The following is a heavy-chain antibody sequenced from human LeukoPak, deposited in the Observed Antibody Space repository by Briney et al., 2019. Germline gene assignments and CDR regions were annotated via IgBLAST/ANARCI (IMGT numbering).Heavy chain of an antibody. CDR2: ISSSSSYI. CDR1: GFTFSSYA. J-gene: IGHJ4*02. Sequence: GGSLRLSCAASGFTFSSYAMSWVRQAPGKGLEWVSSISSSSSYIYYADSVKGRFTISRDNAKNSLYLQMNSLRAEDTAVYYCARGYCSSTSCYPFDYWGQGTLVTVSS. D-gene: IGHD2-2*01. CDR3: ARGYCSSTSCYPFDY. V-gene: IGHV3-21*01.